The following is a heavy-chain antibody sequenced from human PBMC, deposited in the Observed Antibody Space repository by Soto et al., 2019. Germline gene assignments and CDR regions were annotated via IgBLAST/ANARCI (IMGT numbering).Heavy chain of an antibody. Sequence: QVQLVESGGGVVQPGRSLRLSCAASGFTFSSYAMHWVRQAPGKGLEWVAVISYDGSNKYYADSVKGRFTISRDNSKNTLYLQMNSLRAEDTAVYYWARGVWQLVRGRDAFDIWGQGTMVTVSS. CDR3: ARGVWQLVRGRDAFDI. CDR2: ISYDGSNK. V-gene: IGHV3-30-3*01. D-gene: IGHD6-6*01. CDR1: GFTFSSYA. J-gene: IGHJ3*02.